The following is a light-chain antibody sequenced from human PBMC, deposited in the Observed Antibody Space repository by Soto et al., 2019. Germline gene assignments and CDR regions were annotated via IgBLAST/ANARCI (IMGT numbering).Light chain of an antibody. CDR2: GAS. CDR3: QHYNNWPPWT. V-gene: IGKV3-20*01. CDR1: QSVGGTF. Sequence: EIVLTQSPGTLSLSPGEGATLSCRASQSVGGTFLAWYQQKGGQAPRLLIHGASNRATGIPDRFSGSGSGTDFTLTISTLQSEDFAIYYCQHYNNWPPWTFGQGTKVDIK. J-gene: IGKJ1*01.